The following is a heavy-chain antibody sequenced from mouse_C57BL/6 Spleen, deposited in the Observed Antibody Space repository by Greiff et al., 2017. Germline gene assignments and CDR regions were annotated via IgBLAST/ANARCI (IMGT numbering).Heavy chain of an antibody. Sequence: VQLQQSGPELVKPGASVKISCKASGYTFTDYYMNWVKQSHGKSLEWIGDINPNNGGTSYNQKFKGKATLTVDKSSSPAYMELRSLTSEASAFYYCARGYYDYDGRLYYWGQGTTLTVSS. CDR1: GYTFTDYY. J-gene: IGHJ2*01. CDR3: ARGYYDYDGRLYY. D-gene: IGHD2-4*01. V-gene: IGHV1-26*01. CDR2: INPNNGGT.